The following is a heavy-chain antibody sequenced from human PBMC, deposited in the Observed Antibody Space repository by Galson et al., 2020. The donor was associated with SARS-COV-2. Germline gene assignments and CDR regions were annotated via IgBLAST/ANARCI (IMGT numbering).Heavy chain of an antibody. Sequence: ASVKVSCKASGYTFTSYYMHWVRQAPGQGLEWMGIINPSGGSTSYAQKFQGRVTMTRDTSTSTVYMELSSLRSEDTAVYYCARANNWNPRDNWFDPWGQGTLVTVSS. J-gene: IGHJ5*02. CDR2: INPSGGST. CDR1: GYTFTSYY. D-gene: IGHD1-1*01. V-gene: IGHV1-46*01. CDR3: ARANNWNPRDNWFDP.